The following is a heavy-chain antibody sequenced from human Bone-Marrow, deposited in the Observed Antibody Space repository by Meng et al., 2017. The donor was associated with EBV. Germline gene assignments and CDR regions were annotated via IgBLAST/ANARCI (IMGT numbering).Heavy chain of an antibody. V-gene: IGHV4-34*01. J-gene: IGHJ4*02. CDR3: ARGCSGGSCSPFDY. Sequence: QVQLQQGGAGLLKPSETLSLTCAVYGGSFSGYYWSWIRQPPGKGLEWIGEINHSGSTNYNPPLKSRVTISVDTSKNQFSLKLSSVTAADTAVYYCARGCSGGSCSPFDYWGQGTLVTVSS. D-gene: IGHD2-15*01. CDR2: INHSGST. CDR1: GGSFSGYY.